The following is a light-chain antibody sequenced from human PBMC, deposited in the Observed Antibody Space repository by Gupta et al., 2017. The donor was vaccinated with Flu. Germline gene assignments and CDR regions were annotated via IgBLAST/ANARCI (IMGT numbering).Light chain of an antibody. CDR1: NRDIGLYDY. CDR2: GVR. V-gene: IGLV2-14*03. J-gene: IGLJ3*02. Sequence: QSALTLPASVSGSPGPSSTSSCTGTNRDIGLYDYVSWYQKNPAKAPKLMIYGVRNRPSGVSSRFSGSKSCNTAPLTISGLQAEDEADYYCSSYARGSFWVFGGGTKVSVL. CDR3: SSYARGSFWV.